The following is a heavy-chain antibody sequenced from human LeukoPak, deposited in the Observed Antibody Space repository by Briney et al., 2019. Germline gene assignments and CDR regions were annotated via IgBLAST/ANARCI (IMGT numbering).Heavy chain of an antibody. J-gene: IGHJ4*02. Sequence: KPSETLSLTCAVYGGSFSGYYWSWIRQPPGKGLEWIGEINHSGSTNYNPSLMSRVTISVDTSKNQFSLNLKSVTAADTAVYYCARDIYSSSWTAPYYWGQGTLVTVSS. CDR1: GGSFSGYY. V-gene: IGHV4-34*01. D-gene: IGHD6-13*01. CDR3: ARDIYSSSWTAPYY. CDR2: INHSGST.